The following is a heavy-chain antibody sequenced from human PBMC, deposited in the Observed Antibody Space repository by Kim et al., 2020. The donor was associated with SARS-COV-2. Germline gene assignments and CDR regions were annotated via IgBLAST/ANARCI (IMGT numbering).Heavy chain of an antibody. V-gene: IGHV1-3*01. J-gene: IGHJ6*02. CDR2: INAGNGNT. Sequence: ASVKVSCKASGYTFTSYAMHWVRQAPGQRLEWMGWINAGNGNTKYSQKFQGRVTITRDTSASTAYMELSSLRSEDTAVYYCARTEPLWFGVHGYYYYGMDVWGQGTTVTVSS. D-gene: IGHD3-10*01. CDR3: ARTEPLWFGVHGYYYYGMDV. CDR1: GYTFTSYA.